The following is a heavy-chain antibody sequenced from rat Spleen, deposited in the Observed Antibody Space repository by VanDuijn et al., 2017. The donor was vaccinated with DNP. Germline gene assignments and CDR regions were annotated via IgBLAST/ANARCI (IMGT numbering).Heavy chain of an antibody. CDR1: GFTFSNYY. D-gene: IGHD1-10*01. V-gene: IGHV5-20*01. J-gene: IGHJ2*01. CDR2: ISYDGGIT. Sequence: EVQLVESGGDLVQPGGSLKLSCVASGFTFSNYYMAWVRQAPTKGLEWVAYISYDGGITNYGDSVKGRFTISRDNAKSTLYLQMDSLRSEDTATYYCTTVIYNNVDYWGQGVMVTVSS. CDR3: TTVIYNNVDY.